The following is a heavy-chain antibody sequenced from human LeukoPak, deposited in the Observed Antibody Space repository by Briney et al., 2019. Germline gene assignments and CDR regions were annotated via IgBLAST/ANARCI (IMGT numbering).Heavy chain of an antibody. Sequence: ASVKVSCKASGYTFTSYYMHWVRQAPGQGPEWMGIINPSGGSTSYAQKFQGRVTMTRDTSTSTVYMELSSLRSEDTAVYYCARVIAVAGTADYWDQGTLVTVSS. V-gene: IGHV1-46*01. D-gene: IGHD6-19*01. J-gene: IGHJ4*02. CDR1: GYTFTSYY. CDR3: ARVIAVAGTADY. CDR2: INPSGGST.